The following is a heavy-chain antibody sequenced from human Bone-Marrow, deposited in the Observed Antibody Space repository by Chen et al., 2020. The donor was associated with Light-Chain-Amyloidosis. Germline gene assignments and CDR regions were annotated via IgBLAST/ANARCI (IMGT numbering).Heavy chain of an antibody. V-gene: IGHV3-21*01. J-gene: IGHJ6*03. CDR2: ISSRSSYI. CDR3: ASYDPRTYYYYYMDV. CDR1: GFTFSSYS. Sequence: EVQLVESGGGLVKPGGSLRLSCAASGFTFSSYSMNWVRQAPGKGLEWVSSISSRSSYIYYADSVKGRFTISRDNAKNSLYLQMNSLRAEDTAVYYCASYDPRTYYYYYMDVWGKGTTVTVSS. D-gene: IGHD3-3*01.